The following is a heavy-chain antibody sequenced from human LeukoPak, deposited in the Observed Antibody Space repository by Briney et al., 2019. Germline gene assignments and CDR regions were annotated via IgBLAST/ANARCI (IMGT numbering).Heavy chain of an antibody. CDR1: GYTFTGYY. Sequence: ASVKVSCKASGYTFTGYYIHWVRLAPGQGLAWMGWINPNSGGTNYPQRFQGRVTMTRDTSISTAYMELSSLRSDDTAVYYCARVWVTSTSSYDYWGQGTLVTVSS. CDR3: ARVWVTSTSSYDY. V-gene: IGHV1-2*02. D-gene: IGHD2-2*01. CDR2: INPNSGGT. J-gene: IGHJ4*02.